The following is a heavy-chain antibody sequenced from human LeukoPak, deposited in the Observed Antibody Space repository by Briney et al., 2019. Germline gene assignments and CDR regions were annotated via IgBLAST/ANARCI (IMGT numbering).Heavy chain of an antibody. D-gene: IGHD3-22*01. CDR3: ARDREYYDSSGSSDY. Sequence: GASVKVSCKASGYTFTGYYMHWVRQAPGQGLEWMGWFNPNSGGTNYAQKFQGRVTMTRDTSISTAYMELSRLRSDDTAVYYCARDREYYDSSGSSDYWGQGTLVTVSS. J-gene: IGHJ4*02. CDR1: GYTFTGYY. V-gene: IGHV1-2*02. CDR2: FNPNSGGT.